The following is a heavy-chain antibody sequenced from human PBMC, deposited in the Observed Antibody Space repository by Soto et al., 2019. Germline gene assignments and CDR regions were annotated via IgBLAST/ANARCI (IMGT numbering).Heavy chain of an antibody. J-gene: IGHJ4*02. CDR2: ISPYDGNT. V-gene: IGHV1-18*01. Sequence: QVQLVQSEAEVKKPGASVKVSCKASGYIFTNYGLSWVRQAPGQGLEWMAWISPYDGNTHYAQNIQGRVTVTTDTSTRTAYIEQRSLRSDDTAVYFCAIDDRAAAAGTTYYFDYWGKGTLVTVSS. D-gene: IGHD6-13*01. CDR3: AIDDRAAAAGTTYYFDY. CDR1: GYIFTNYG.